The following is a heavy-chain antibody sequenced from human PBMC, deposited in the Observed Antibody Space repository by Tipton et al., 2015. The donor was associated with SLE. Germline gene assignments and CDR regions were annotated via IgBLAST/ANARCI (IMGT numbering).Heavy chain of an antibody. CDR2: INYSGTT. D-gene: IGHD3-10*01. CDR1: GGSISSYS. V-gene: IGHV4-39*07. CDR3: TSHDYFASGRVY. J-gene: IGHJ4*02. Sequence: TLSLTCTVSGGSISSYSWGWIRQPPGKGLEWIGSINYSGTTSYNPSLKSRVTISVDTSKNQFSLKLSSVTAADTAVYYGTSHDYFASGRVYWGQGTLVTVSS.